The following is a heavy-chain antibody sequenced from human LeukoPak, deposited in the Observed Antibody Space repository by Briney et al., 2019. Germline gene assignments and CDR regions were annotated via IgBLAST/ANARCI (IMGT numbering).Heavy chain of an antibody. Sequence: SETLSLTCTVSGGSISSGSYYWRWIRQPAGKGLEWIGRIYTSGSTNYNPSLKSRVTISVDTSKNQFSLKLSSVTAADTAVYYCARGLGIYYGSGSYNYWGQGTLVTVSS. CDR3: ARGLGIYYGSGSYNY. J-gene: IGHJ4*02. V-gene: IGHV4-61*02. D-gene: IGHD3-10*01. CDR1: GGSISSGSYY. CDR2: IYTSGST.